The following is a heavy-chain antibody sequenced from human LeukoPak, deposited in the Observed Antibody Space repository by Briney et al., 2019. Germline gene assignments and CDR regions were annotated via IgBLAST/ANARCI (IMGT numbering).Heavy chain of an antibody. Sequence: SVKVSCKASGGTFSSYAINWVRQAPGQGLEWMGRIIPIFGIANYAQKFQGRVTITADKSTSTAYMELSSLRSEDTAVYYCARDACSSTSCYSYYYYYGMDVWGQGTTVTVSS. CDR1: GGTFSSYA. V-gene: IGHV1-69*04. J-gene: IGHJ6*02. D-gene: IGHD2-2*01. CDR2: IIPIFGIA. CDR3: ARDACSSTSCYSYYYYYGMDV.